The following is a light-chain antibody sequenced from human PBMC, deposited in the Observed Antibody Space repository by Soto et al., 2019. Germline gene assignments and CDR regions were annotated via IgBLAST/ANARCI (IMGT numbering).Light chain of an antibody. J-gene: IGLJ3*02. CDR1: SNDIGLYNY. CDR3: SSYTLSSTWV. CDR2: EVT. V-gene: IGLV2-14*01. Sequence: QSALTQPASVSGSPGQSITISCTGTSNDIGLYNYVSWYQQHPGKAPKLVIYEVTYRPSVVSDRFSGSKSDNTASLTISGLQAEDEADYYCSSYTLSSTWVFGGGTKLTVL.